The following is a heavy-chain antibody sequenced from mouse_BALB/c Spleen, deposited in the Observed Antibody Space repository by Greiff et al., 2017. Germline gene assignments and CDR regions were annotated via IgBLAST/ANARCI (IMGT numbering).Heavy chain of an antibody. CDR1: GYTFTSYW. D-gene: IGHD2-1*01. V-gene: IGHV1-69*02. CDR3: ARSGYGNSFAY. CDR2: IDPSDSET. Sequence: VQLQQPGAELVKPGAPVKLSCKASGYTFTSYWMNWVKQRTGRGLEWIGRIDPSDSETHYNQKFKDKATLTVDKSSSTAYIQLSSLTSEDSAVYYCARSGYGNSFAYWGQGTLVTVSA. J-gene: IGHJ3*01.